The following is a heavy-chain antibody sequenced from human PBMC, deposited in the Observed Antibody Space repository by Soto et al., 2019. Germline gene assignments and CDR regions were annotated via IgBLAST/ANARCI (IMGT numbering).Heavy chain of an antibody. Sequence: PGGSLRLSCAASGFTFSSYGMSWVRQAPGKGLEWVSAVSATGGNTYYADSVKGRFTISRDNSKNTVYLQMNSLRAEDTAIYYCAKDRSPRGRIDYWGQGTVVPVSS. D-gene: IGHD5-12*01. CDR3: AKDRSPRGRIDY. J-gene: IGHJ4*02. CDR2: VSATGGNT. CDR1: GFTFSSYG. V-gene: IGHV3-23*01.